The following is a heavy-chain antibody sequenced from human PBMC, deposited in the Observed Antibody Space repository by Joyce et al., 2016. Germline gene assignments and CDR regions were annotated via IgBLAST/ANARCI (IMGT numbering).Heavy chain of an antibody. Sequence: EVQLVESGGGLVQPGESLRLSCAASGFTFRNYWLNWVRQAPGKGLVWVSRMDVDGSSRSYADFVKGRFTISRDNAKNTLYLEMNSLTVEDTAVYCCAIDPLWEWGQGTLVTVSS. D-gene: IGHD1-26*01. CDR2: MDVDGSSR. CDR3: AIDPLWE. V-gene: IGHV3-74*01. J-gene: IGHJ4*02. CDR1: GFTFRNYW.